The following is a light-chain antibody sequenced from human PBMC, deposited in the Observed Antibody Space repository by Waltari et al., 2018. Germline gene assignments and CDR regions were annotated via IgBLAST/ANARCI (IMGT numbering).Light chain of an antibody. CDR2: AAS. Sequence: DIQMTQSPSSLAASVGDRVPITCRASQRISSYLNWYQQKPGKDPKLLIYAASSLQSGVPSRFSGSGSGTDFTLTISSLQPEDFATYYCQQSYSTPQTFGQGTKVEIK. J-gene: IGKJ1*01. CDR3: QQSYSTPQT. V-gene: IGKV1-39*01. CDR1: QRISSY.